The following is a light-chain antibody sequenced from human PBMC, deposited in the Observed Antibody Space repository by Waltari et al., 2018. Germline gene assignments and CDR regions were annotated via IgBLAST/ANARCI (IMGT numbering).Light chain of an antibody. V-gene: IGKV4-1*01. J-gene: IGKJ2*03. Sequence: DILMTQSPDSLAVSLGERVTINCKSNQTLFYKFINKIYLAWYKQKAGQAPKLLIHWRSTRESGVPARFSGSGSVTEFTLTISGLQAEDVSVYFCQQYYSSPYSFGQGTQVEIK. CDR2: WRS. CDR3: QQYYSSPYS. CDR1: QTLFYKFINKIY.